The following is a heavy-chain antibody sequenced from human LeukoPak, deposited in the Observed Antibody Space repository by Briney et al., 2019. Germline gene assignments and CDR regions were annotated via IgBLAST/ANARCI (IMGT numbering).Heavy chain of an antibody. D-gene: IGHD3-16*01. V-gene: IGHV3-21*01. CDR2: VSSSSSYI. CDR1: GFTFSSYS. J-gene: IGHJ4*02. CDR3: ARGVARRYRLWGFYDY. Sequence: GGSLRLSCAASGFTFSSYSMNWVRQAPGKGLEWVSSVSSSSSYIYYADSVKGRFTISRDNAKNSLYLQMNSLRAEDTAVYYCARGVARRYRLWGFYDYWGQGTLVTVSS.